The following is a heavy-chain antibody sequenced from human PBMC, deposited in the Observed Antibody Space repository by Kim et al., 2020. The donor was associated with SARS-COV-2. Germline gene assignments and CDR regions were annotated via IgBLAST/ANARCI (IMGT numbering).Heavy chain of an antibody. Sequence: SETLSLTCAVYGGSFSGYYWSWIRQPPGKGLEWIGEINHSGSTNYNPSLKSRVTISVDTSKNQFSLKLSSVTAADTAVYYCARGVQGNMVRVVFFDPWGQGTLVTVSS. J-gene: IGHJ5*02. CDR2: INHSGST. D-gene: IGHD3-10*01. CDR1: GGSFSGYY. CDR3: ARGVQGNMVRVVFFDP. V-gene: IGHV4-34*01.